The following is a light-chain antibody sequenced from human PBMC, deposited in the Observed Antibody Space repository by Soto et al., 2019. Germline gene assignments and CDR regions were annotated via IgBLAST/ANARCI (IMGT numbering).Light chain of an antibody. V-gene: IGLV2-8*01. CDR2: EVS. J-gene: IGLJ2*01. CDR3: CSYAGSNNVV. Sequence: SALTQPPSASGSLGQSVTISCTGTSSDVGTYNYVSWYQQHPGKAPKLMIYEVSERPSGVPDRFSGSKSGNTASLTVSGLQAEDEADYYCCSYAGSNNVVFGGGTKLTVL. CDR1: SSDVGTYNY.